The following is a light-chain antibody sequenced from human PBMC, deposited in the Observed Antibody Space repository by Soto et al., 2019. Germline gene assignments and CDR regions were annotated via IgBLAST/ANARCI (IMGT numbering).Light chain of an antibody. J-gene: IGKJ2*01. CDR1: ENIDKW. Sequence: DIQMSQSPSTLSASVGDRVTITCRASENIDKWLAWYQQKPGRAPKLLIYDASTLESGVPSRFSGSGSGTEFTLTISSLQPEYFATYYCKQFNILYTFGQGTKLEI. V-gene: IGKV1-5*01. CDR2: DAS. CDR3: KQFNILYT.